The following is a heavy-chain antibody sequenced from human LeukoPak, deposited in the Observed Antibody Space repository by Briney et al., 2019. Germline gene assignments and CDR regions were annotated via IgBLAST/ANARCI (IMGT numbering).Heavy chain of an antibody. J-gene: IGHJ6*03. CDR2: INTNTGNP. Sequence: GASVKVSCKASGYTFTSYAMNWVRQAPGQGLEWMGWINTNTGNPTYAQGFTGRFVFSLDTSVGTAYLQISSLKAEDTAVYYCARTTMVRGTYYMDVWGKGTTVTVSS. CDR3: ARTTMVRGTYYMDV. V-gene: IGHV7-4-1*02. D-gene: IGHD3-10*01. CDR1: GYTFTSYA.